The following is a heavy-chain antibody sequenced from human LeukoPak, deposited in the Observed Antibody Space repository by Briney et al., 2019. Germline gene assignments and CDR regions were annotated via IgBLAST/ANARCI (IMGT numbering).Heavy chain of an antibody. V-gene: IGHV3-74*01. CDR3: ARVASWSEAFDI. J-gene: IGHJ3*02. D-gene: IGHD3-3*01. CDR1: GFTFSSYA. Sequence: GGSLRLSCAASGFTFSSYAMHWVHQAPGQGLVWVSGITSDGITTNYADFVKGRFTISRDNAKNALYLQVDSLRPDDTAVYYCARVASWSEAFDIWGQGTMVIASS. CDR2: ITSDGITT.